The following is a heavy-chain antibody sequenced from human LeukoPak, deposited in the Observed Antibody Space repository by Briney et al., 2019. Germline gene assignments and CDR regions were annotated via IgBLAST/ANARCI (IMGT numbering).Heavy chain of an antibody. D-gene: IGHD1-26*01. CDR3: VRDRELHY. Sequence: KPAETLSLTCTVSGGSISIYYWSWIRQPPGKGLEWIGYVYNSENTNYNPSLKSRATISADTSKNQFSLKLNSVTAADTAVHYCVRDRELHYWGQGILVTVSS. V-gene: IGHV4-59*01. CDR2: VYNSENT. J-gene: IGHJ4*02. CDR1: GGSISIYY.